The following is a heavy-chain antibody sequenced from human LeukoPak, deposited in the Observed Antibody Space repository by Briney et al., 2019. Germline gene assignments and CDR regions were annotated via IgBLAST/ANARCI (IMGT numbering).Heavy chain of an antibody. CDR2: IYTSGST. D-gene: IGHD6-13*01. J-gene: IGHJ4*02. CDR3: AKDNSSPLGRPDY. V-gene: IGHV4-4*07. Sequence: PSETLSLTCAVSGGSISTYYWSWIRQPAGKGLEWIGRIYTSGSTNYNPSLKSRVTMSVDTSKNQFSLNLRSVTAADTAVYYCAKDNSSPLGRPDYWGQGTLVTVSS. CDR1: GGSISTYY.